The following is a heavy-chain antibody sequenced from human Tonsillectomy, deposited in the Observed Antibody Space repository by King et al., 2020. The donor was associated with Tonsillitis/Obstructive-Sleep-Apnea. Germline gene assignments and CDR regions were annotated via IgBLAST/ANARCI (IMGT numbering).Heavy chain of an antibody. V-gene: IGHV4-34*01. D-gene: IGHD2-2*01. J-gene: IGHJ6*03. CDR3: ARGGYCSSTSCLYYYNYYYMDV. CDR1: GGSFSGYY. Sequence: VQLQQWGAGLLKPSETLSLTCAVYGGSFSGYYWSWLRQPPGKGLEWIGEINHSGSTNYNPSLKSRVTISVATSKNQFSLKLSSVTAADTAVYYCARGGYCSSTSCLYYYNYYYMDVWGKGTTVTVSS. CDR2: INHSGST.